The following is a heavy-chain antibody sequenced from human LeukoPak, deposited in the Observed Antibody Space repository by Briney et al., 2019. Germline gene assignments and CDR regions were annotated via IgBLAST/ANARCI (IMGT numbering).Heavy chain of an antibody. CDR1: GYTFTGYY. J-gene: IGHJ6*02. CDR2: INPNSGGT. Sequence: GASVKVSCKASGYTFTGYYMHWVRQAPGQGLEWMGWINPNSGGTNYAQKFQGRVTMTRDTSISTAYMELSRLRSDDTAVYYCARVRDSYYDFWSGYVGDYYYGMDVWGQGTTVTVSS. D-gene: IGHD3-3*01. V-gene: IGHV1-2*02. CDR3: ARVRDSYYDFWSGYVGDYYYGMDV.